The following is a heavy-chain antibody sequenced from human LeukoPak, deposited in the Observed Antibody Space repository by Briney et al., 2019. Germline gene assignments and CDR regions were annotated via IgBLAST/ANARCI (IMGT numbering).Heavy chain of an antibody. CDR3: AGGFLGYCSGGSCYSDYYYGMDV. D-gene: IGHD2-15*01. Sequence: ASVKVSCKASGYTFTSYAMHWVRQAPGQRLEWMGWINAGNGNTKYSQKFQGRVTITRDTSASTAYMELSSLRSEDTAVYYCAGGFLGYCSGGSCYSDYYYGMDVWGQGTTVTVSS. CDR2: INAGNGNT. V-gene: IGHV1-3*01. J-gene: IGHJ6*02. CDR1: GYTFTSYA.